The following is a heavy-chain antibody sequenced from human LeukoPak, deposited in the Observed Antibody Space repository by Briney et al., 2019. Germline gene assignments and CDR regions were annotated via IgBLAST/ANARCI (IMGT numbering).Heavy chain of an antibody. CDR2: ISGRGRGGST. V-gene: IGHV3-23*01. Sequence: GGSLRLSCAASGFTFSNFALSWVRQAPGEGLEWVSAISGRGRGGSTNYADSVKGRFTISRDNSKNTLYLQMNSLTAEDTAVYYCAKVGIDGSGPFDHCGQGTLVTVSS. D-gene: IGHD3-10*01. CDR1: GFTFSNFA. J-gene: IGHJ4*02. CDR3: AKVGIDGSGPFDH.